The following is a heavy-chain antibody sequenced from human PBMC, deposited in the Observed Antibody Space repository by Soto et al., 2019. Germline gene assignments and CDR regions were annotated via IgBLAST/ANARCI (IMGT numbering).Heavy chain of an antibody. J-gene: IGHJ4*02. CDR1: GYTFTSYG. CDR3: ARDVVVVPAAIQADF. V-gene: IGHV1-18*04. Sequence: QVQLVQSVAEAKKPGSSVKVSCKASGYTFTSYGISWVRQAPGQGLEWMGWISAYNGNTNYAQKLQGRDTMTTDTSTSTAYMELRSLRSDDTTVYYWARDVVVVPAAIQADFWGQGTLVTVSS. CDR2: ISAYNGNT. D-gene: IGHD2-2*01.